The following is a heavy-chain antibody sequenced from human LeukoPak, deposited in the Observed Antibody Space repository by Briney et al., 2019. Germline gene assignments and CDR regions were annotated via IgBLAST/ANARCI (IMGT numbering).Heavy chain of an antibody. J-gene: IGHJ4*02. CDR3: ARHEGTYYDMVD. CDR1: GGSISSSNFY. V-gene: IGHV4-39*01. CDR2: IYYSGST. D-gene: IGHD3-9*01. Sequence: PSETLSLTCTVSGGSISSSNFYWGWIRQPPGKGLEWIGSIYYSGSTYYNPSLKSRVTISVDTSKNQFSLKLSSVTAADTAVYYCARHEGTYYDMVDWGQGTLVTVSS.